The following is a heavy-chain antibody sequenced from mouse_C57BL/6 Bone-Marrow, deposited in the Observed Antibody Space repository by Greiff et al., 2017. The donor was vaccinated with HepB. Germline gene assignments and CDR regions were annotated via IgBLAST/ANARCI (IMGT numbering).Heavy chain of an antibody. CDR3: AREITTVVATDFDD. J-gene: IGHJ2*01. CDR2: IHPNSGST. Sequence: VQLKESGAELVKPGASVKLSCKASGYTFTSYWMHWVKQRPGQGLEWIGMIHPNSGSTNYNEQFKSKATLTVDKSSSTAYMQLSSLTSEDSAVYYCAREITTVVATDFDDWGKGTTLTVSS. CDR1: GYTFTSYW. V-gene: IGHV1-64*01. D-gene: IGHD1-1*01.